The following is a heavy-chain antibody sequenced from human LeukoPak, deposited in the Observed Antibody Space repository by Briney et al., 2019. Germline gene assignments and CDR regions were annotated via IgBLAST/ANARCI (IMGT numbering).Heavy chain of an antibody. V-gene: IGHV1-2*04. J-gene: IGHJ4*02. D-gene: IGHD5-18*01. CDR1: GYTFIGYY. CDR2: INPNSGGT. CDR3: ARGGVDTAMVKGPFDY. Sequence: GASVKVSCKASGYTFIGYYMHWVRQAPGQGLDSMGWINPNSGGTNYAQKLQGWVTMTRDTSISTAYMELSRLRSDDTAVYYCARGGVDTAMVKGPFDYWGQGTLVTVSS.